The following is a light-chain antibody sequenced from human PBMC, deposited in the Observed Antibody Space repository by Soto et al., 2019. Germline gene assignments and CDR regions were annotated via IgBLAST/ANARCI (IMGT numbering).Light chain of an antibody. J-gene: IGKJ4*01. V-gene: IGKV3-15*01. CDR2: GAS. CDR3: QQYNGWPLT. CDR1: ETVSSN. Sequence: EIVMTQSPVTLSVSPGERATLSCRASETVSSNFAWYQQKPGQAPRLLIYGASTRATGIPARFSGSGSGTEFTLTISSLQSEDFGIYYCQQYNGWPLTFGGGTKVTIK.